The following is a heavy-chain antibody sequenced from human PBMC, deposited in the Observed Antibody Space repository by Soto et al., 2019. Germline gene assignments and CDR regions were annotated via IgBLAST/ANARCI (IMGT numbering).Heavy chain of an antibody. CDR1: GFTVSSNY. V-gene: IGHV3-66*01. CDR2: IYSGGST. D-gene: IGHD4-17*01. CDR3: ARMGHDYGDYGAHYSYGMDV. J-gene: IGHJ6*02. Sequence: EVQLVESGGGLVQPGGSLRLSCAASGFTVSSNYMSWVRQAPGKGLEWVSVIYSGGSTYYADSVKGRFTISRDNSKNTXYPXMNSLRAEDTAVYYCARMGHDYGDYGAHYSYGMDVWGQGTTVTVSS.